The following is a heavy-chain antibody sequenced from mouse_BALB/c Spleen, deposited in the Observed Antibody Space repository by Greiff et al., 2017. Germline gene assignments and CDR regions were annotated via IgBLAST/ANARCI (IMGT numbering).Heavy chain of an antibody. V-gene: IGHV5-6-3*01. CDR3: ARVYYDYDGYFDV. Sequence: EVQVVESGGGLVQPGGSLKLSCAASGFTFSSYGMSWVRQTPDKRLELVATINSNGGSTYYPDSVKGRFTISRDNAKNTLYLQMSSLKSEDTAMYYCARVYYDYDGYFDVWGAGTTVTVSS. CDR2: INSNGGST. D-gene: IGHD2-4*01. J-gene: IGHJ1*01. CDR1: GFTFSSYG.